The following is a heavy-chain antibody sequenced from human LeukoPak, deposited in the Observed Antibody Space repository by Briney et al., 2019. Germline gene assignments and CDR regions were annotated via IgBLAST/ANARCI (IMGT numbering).Heavy chain of an antibody. D-gene: IGHD3-22*01. J-gene: IGHJ3*02. V-gene: IGHV3-30*04. CDR1: GFTFSNYA. CDR2: ISYDGSNK. Sequence: GGSLRLSCAASGFTFSNYAMHWVRQAPGKGVEWGAVISYDGSNKYYADSVGGGFTISRENSKNTVYMKMNRVRGEDTAVYYCARDFLSVYYDSSGQAFDIWGQGTMVTVSS. CDR3: ARDFLSVYYDSSGQAFDI.